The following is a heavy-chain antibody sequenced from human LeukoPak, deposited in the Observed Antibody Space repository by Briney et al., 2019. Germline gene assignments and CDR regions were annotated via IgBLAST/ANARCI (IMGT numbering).Heavy chain of an antibody. V-gene: IGHV1-2*02. CDR1: GYTFTGYY. D-gene: IGHD3-10*01. CDR2: INPNSGGT. Sequence: SVKVSCKASGYTFTGYYMHWVRQAPGQGLEWMGWINPNSGGTNYAQKFQGRVTMTRDTSISTAYMELSRLRSDDTAVYYCARGDKPGWFGELFPGRHYYMDVWGKGTTVTISS. CDR3: ARGDKPGWFGELFPGRHYYMDV. J-gene: IGHJ6*03.